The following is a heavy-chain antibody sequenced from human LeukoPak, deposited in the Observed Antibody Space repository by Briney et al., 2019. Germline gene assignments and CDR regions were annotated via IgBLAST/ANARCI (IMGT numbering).Heavy chain of an antibody. CDR3: ARDHGAYGPLDY. D-gene: IGHD3-10*01. Sequence: GGSLRLSCAASGFTFSSHERTWVRQAPGKGLEWVSYISSSGSSTDYADSVKGRFTISRDNAKNSLYLQLNSLRADDSAVYYCARDHGAYGPLDYWGQGTLVTVSS. CDR1: GFTFSSHE. J-gene: IGHJ4*02. V-gene: IGHV3-48*03. CDR2: ISSSGSST.